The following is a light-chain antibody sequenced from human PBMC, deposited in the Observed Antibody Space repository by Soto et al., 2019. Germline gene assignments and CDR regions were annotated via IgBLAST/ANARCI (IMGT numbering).Light chain of an antibody. Sequence: DIQMTQPPSTLSTSVGDRFTITCRASQYINNYLNWYQQKPGKAPKLLIFAAYNLQSGVPSRFSGSGSGTDFTLTISSLQPEDFATYYCQQSYSTTPYNFGQG. V-gene: IGKV1-39*01. CDR3: QQSYSTTPYN. J-gene: IGKJ2*01. CDR2: AAY. CDR1: QYINNY.